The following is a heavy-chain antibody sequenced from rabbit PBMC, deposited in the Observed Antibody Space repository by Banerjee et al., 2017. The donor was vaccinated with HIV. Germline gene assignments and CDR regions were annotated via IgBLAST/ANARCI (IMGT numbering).Heavy chain of an antibody. CDR1: GFSFSSSYW. V-gene: IGHV1S45*01. D-gene: IGHD8-1*01. CDR3: ARDHAGSGYSHYFNL. Sequence: QEQLEESGGDLVKPEGSLTLTCTASGFSFSSSYWICWVRQAPGKGLEWIACIDAGSSGSTYYASWAKGRFTISKTSSTTVTLQMTSLTAADTATYFCARDHAGSGYSHYFNLWGPGTLVTVS. J-gene: IGHJ4*01. CDR2: IDAGSSGST.